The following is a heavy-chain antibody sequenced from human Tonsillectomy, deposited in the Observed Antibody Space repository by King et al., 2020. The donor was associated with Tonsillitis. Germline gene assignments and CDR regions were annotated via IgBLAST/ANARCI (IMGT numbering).Heavy chain of an antibody. V-gene: IGHV4-31*03. D-gene: IGHD6-25*01. CDR3: TRERAAAWFDP. CDR2: ISHTGTT. Sequence: VPLQESGPRLVKPSQTLSLTCTVSGDSLNSGTFYWPWIRQHPGKGLEWIGYISHTGTTYYNPSLKTRVSISADTSQNQFSLELTSVTAADTAIYYCTRERAAAWFDPWGQGTLVSVSS. J-gene: IGHJ5*02. CDR1: GDSLNSGTFY.